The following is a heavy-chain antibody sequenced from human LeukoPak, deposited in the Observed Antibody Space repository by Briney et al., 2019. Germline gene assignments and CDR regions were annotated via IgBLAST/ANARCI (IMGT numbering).Heavy chain of an antibody. J-gene: IGHJ3*02. CDR3: AKDTYYYDSSGYSDAFDI. Sequence: GGSLRLSCTASGFTLSSYAMSWVRQAPGKGLEWVSAISGSGGSTYYADSVKGRFTISRDNSKNTLYLQMNSLRAEDTAVYYCAKDTYYYDSSGYSDAFDIWGQGTMVTVSS. CDR1: GFTLSSYA. CDR2: ISGSGGST. D-gene: IGHD3-22*01. V-gene: IGHV3-23*01.